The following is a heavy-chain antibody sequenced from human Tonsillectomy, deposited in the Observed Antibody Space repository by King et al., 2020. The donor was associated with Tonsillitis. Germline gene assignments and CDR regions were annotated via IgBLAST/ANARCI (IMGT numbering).Heavy chain of an antibody. J-gene: IGHJ4*02. CDR3: VRHSYGHYYFDY. CDR2: IKSKTDGGTT. D-gene: IGHD5-18*01. Sequence: VQLVESGGGLVKPGGSLRLSCAASGFTFSNAWMSWVRQAPGKGLEWVGRIKSKTDGGTTDYAAPVKGRFTISRDDSKNTLYLQMNSLKTEDTAVYYCVRHSYGHYYFDYWGQGTLVTVSS. CDR1: GFTFSNAW. V-gene: IGHV3-15*01.